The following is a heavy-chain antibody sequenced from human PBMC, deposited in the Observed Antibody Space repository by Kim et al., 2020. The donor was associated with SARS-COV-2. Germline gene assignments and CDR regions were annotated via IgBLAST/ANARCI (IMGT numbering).Heavy chain of an antibody. CDR1: GFTFSSYG. V-gene: IGHV3-33*06. D-gene: IGHD1-26*01. J-gene: IGHJ6*02. Sequence: GGSLRLSCAASGFTFSSYGMHWVRQAPGKGLEWVAVIWYDGSNKYYADSVKGRFTISRDNSKNTLYLQMNSLRAEDTAVYYCAKCRGIVGADGYGMDVWGQGTTVTVSS. CDR2: IWYDGSNK. CDR3: AKCRGIVGADGYGMDV.